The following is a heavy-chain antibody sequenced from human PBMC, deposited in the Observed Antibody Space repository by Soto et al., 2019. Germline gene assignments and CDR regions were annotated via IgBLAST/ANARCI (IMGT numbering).Heavy chain of an antibody. D-gene: IGHD3-22*01. CDR2: ISSSGSTI. CDR1: GFTFSSYE. V-gene: IGHV3-48*03. Sequence: WGSLGIGCASSGFTFSSYEMNWVRQAPGKGLEWVSYISSSGSTIYYADSVKGRFTISRDNAKNSLYLQMNSLRAEDTAVYYCARADYYDSSGYLALTYWGQGTMVTVSS. CDR3: ARADYYDSSGYLALTY. J-gene: IGHJ4*02.